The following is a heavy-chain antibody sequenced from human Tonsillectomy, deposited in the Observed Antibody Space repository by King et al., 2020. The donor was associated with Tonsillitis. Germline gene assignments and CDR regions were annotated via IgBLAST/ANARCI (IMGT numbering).Heavy chain of an antibody. V-gene: IGHV3-30*04. CDR3: ARDPLTRIPVYFDL. CDR1: GFTFSTYT. J-gene: IGHJ4*02. Sequence: VQLVESGGGVVQPGGSLRLSCAASGFTFSTYTMHWVRQAPGKGLEWVAVISHHGTLQYYGDSVKGRFTISRDNSKNTLYLQMNSLRGEDTAVYYCARDPLTRIPVYFDLWGKGTVVTVSS. CDR2: ISHHGTLQ.